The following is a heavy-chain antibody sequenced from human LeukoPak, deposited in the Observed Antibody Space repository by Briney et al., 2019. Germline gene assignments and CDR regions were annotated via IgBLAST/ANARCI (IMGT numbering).Heavy chain of an antibody. CDR1: GGSISSGDYY. Sequence: SQTLSLTCTVSGGSISSGDYYWSWIRQPPGKGLEWIGYIYYSGSTNYNPSLKSRVTISVDTSKNQFSLKLSSVTAADTAVYYCARDLGYCSSTSCSDAFDIWGQGTMVTVSS. V-gene: IGHV4-61*08. J-gene: IGHJ3*02. CDR2: IYYSGST. D-gene: IGHD2-2*01. CDR3: ARDLGYCSSTSCSDAFDI.